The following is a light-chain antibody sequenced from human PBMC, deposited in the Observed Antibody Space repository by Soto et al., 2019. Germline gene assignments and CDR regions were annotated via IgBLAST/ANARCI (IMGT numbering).Light chain of an antibody. V-gene: IGKV1-39*01. CDR3: QQSYSFPRT. Sequence: DIQMTQSPSSLSASVGDRVTITCRASQSISSNLNWYQQKPGKAPNLLIHAAFNLQSGVPSRFSGSGSGTDFTLTISSLQPEDCATYYCQQSYSFPRTFGQGHKWEI. CDR1: QSISSN. CDR2: AAF. J-gene: IGKJ1*01.